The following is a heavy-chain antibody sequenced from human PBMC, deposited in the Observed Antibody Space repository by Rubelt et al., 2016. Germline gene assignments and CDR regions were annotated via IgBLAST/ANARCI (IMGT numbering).Heavy chain of an antibody. J-gene: IGHJ4*02. CDR1: GFKFSSLG. CDR2: IWYDGSTK. CDR3: ASGRDPFDY. Sequence: QAQLVESGGGVVQPGRSLRLSCAASGFKFSSLGMHWVRQAPGKGLEWVAAIWYDGSTKYYMDSVKGRFTISRDNSKNRWYLQMDSLRAEETAVDYCASGRDPFDYWGQGTLVTVSS. D-gene: IGHD2-21*02. V-gene: IGHV3-33*01.